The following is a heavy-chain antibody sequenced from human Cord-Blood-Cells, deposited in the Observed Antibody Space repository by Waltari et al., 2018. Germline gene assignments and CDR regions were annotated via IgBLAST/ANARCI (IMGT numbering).Heavy chain of an antibody. Sequence: QVQLQQWGAGLLKPSETLSLTCAVHGGSFSGYYWIWIRQPPGKGLEWIGEINHSGSTNYNPSLKSRVTISVDTSKNQFSLKLSSVTAADTAVYYCARGRRGAGDYWGQGTLVTVSS. J-gene: IGHJ4*02. CDR1: GGSFSGYY. D-gene: IGHD6-19*01. CDR2: INHSGST. V-gene: IGHV4-34*01. CDR3: ARGRRGAGDY.